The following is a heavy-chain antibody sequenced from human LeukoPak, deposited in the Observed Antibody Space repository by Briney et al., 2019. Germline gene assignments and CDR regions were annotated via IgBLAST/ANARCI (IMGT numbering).Heavy chain of an antibody. CDR2: INHSGST. J-gene: IGHJ4*02. D-gene: IGHD3-16*01. Sequence: SETLSLTCAVYGGSFRGYYWSWIRQPPGKGLEWIGEINHSGSTNYNPSLKSRVTISVDTSKNQFSLKLSSVTAADTAVYYCARGHWGKELYYFDYWGQGTLVTVSS. CDR1: GGSFRGYY. CDR3: ARGHWGKELYYFDY. V-gene: IGHV4-34*01.